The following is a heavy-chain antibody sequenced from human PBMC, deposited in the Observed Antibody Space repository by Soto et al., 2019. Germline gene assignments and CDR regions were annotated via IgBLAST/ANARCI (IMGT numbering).Heavy chain of an antibody. CDR1: GTSISSSYW. CDR2: IYHGGST. J-gene: IGHJ6*02. CDR3: ARVDIVLVPAAVRRDFYYYGMDV. Sequence: SETLSLTCAVSGTSISSSYWWSWVRQPPGKGLEWIGEIYHGGSTNYNPSLKSRVTISVDKSKNHFSLKVSSVTAADTAVYYCARVDIVLVPAAVRRDFYYYGMDVWGQGTTVTVSS. V-gene: IGHV4-4*02. D-gene: IGHD2-2*03.